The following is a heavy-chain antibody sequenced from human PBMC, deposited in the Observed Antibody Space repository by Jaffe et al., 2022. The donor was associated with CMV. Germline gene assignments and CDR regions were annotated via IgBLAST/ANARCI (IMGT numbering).Heavy chain of an antibody. D-gene: IGHD1-26*01. CDR2: IYYSGST. V-gene: IGHV4-39*01. Sequence: QLQLQESGPGLVKPSETLSLTCTVSGGSISSSSYYWGWIRQPPGKGLEWIGSIYYSGSTYYNPSLKSRVTISVDTSKNQFSLKLSSVTAADTAVYYCARYPKFGAFDAFDIWGQGTMVTVSS. CDR3: ARYPKFGAFDAFDI. CDR1: GGSISSSSYY. J-gene: IGHJ3*02.